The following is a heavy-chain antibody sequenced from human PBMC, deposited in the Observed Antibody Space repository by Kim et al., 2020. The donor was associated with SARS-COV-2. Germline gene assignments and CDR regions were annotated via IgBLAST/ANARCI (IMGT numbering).Heavy chain of an antibody. D-gene: IGHD1-1*01. Sequence: NPSLKSRVTIIVDTSRNYFSLRLSSVTAADTAVYYCATVQVFGSSGWFDPWGQGILVTVSS. J-gene: IGHJ5*02. CDR3: ATVQVFGSSGWFDP. V-gene: IGHV4-39*07.